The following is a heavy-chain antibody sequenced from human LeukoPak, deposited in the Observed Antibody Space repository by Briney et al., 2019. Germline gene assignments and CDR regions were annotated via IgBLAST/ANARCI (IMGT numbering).Heavy chain of an antibody. D-gene: IGHD2-15*01. V-gene: IGHV6-1*01. CDR1: GVTVSTSAVT. CDR3: ARDGWPAFDY. Sequence: SQTLSLTCAMSGVTVSTSAVTSDWIWQSPSRGLEWLGRTYYRSKWSTEYGVSVKSRITINPDTSKNQFSLQLNSVTPEQTAVYFCARDGWPAFDYWGQGTLVTVSS. J-gene: IGHJ4*02. CDR2: TYYRSKWST.